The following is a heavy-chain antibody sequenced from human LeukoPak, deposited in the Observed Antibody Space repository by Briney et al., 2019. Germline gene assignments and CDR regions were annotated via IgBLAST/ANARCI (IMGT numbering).Heavy chain of an antibody. CDR1: GGSISSSYW. J-gene: IGHJ4*02. Sequence: SETLSLTCAVSGGSISSSYWWSWVRQPPGKGLEWIGEFFHSGSTNYNPSLKSRVTISVDKSRNQFSLRLSSVTAADTAVYYCARGIPGYFNTSGYYYDYWGQGTLVTVSS. V-gene: IGHV4-4*02. CDR3: ARGIPGYFNTSGYYYDY. D-gene: IGHD3-22*01. CDR2: FFHSGST.